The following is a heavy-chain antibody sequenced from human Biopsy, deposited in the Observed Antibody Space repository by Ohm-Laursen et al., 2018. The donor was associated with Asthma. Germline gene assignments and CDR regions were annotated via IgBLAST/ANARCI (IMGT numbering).Heavy chain of an antibody. D-gene: IGHD3-22*01. CDR2: IYYSGST. Sequence: SDTLSLTCTVPGGSINSSTWWSWVRQPPGKGLEWIGFIYYSGSTYYNPSLKSRVSISIDTSKNQFSLKLSSVTAADTAVYYCARAQDYYDSRGYYRSFDYWGQGTLVTVSS. CDR3: ARAQDYYDSRGYYRSFDY. CDR1: GGSINSSTW. V-gene: IGHV4-30-4*02. J-gene: IGHJ4*02.